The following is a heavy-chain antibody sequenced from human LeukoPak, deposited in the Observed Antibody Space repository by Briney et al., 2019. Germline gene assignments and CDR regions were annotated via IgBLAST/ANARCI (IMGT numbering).Heavy chain of an antibody. CDR3: ARLPATASYYYYYMDV. CDR1: GASISGYW. CDR2: MYTDGDT. Sequence: SETLSLTCDVSGASISGYWWSWIRQPAGKGLEWIGRMYTDGDTNYNPALKSRVTVSVDTSKNLFSLKLISVTAAGTAVYYCARLPATASYYYYYMDVWGKGTTVTFSS. J-gene: IGHJ6*03. V-gene: IGHV4-4*07.